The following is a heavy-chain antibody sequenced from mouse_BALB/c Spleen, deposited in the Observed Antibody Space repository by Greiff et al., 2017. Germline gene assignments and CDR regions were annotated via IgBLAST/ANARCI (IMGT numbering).Heavy chain of an antibody. CDR2: INSNGGST. J-gene: IGHJ3*01. D-gene: IGHD1-2*01. CDR1: GFTFSSYG. V-gene: IGHV5-6-3*01. CDR3: AREFITTASWFAY. Sequence: EVMLVESGGGLVQPGGSLKLSCAASGFTFSSYGMSWVRQTPDKRLELVATINSNGGSTYYPDSVKGRFTISRDNAKNTLYLQMSSLKSEDTAMYYCAREFITTASWFAYWGQGTLVTVSA.